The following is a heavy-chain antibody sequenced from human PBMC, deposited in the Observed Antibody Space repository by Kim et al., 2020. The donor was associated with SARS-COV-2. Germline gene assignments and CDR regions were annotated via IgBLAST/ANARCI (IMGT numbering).Heavy chain of an antibody. D-gene: IGHD6-6*01. CDR1: GGSISSSSYY. V-gene: IGHV4-39*07. Sequence: SETLSLTCTVSGGSISSSSYYWGWIRQPPGKGLEWIGSIYYSGSTYYNPSLKSRVTISVDTSKNQFSLKLSSVTAADTAVYYCARYSSSSDFDYWGQGTLVTVSS. J-gene: IGHJ4*02. CDR2: IYYSGST. CDR3: ARYSSSSDFDY.